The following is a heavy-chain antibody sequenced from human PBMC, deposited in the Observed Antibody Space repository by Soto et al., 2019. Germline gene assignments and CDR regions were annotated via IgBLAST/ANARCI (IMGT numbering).Heavy chain of an antibody. Sequence: PSETLSLTCAVSGGSISSSNWWSWVRQPPGKGLEWIGEIYHSGSTNYNPSLKSRVTISVDKSKNQFSLKLSSVTAADTAVYYCARLAARPPYYYYGMDVWGQGTTVTVSS. CDR1: GGSISSSNW. CDR3: ARLAARPPYYYYGMDV. J-gene: IGHJ6*02. D-gene: IGHD6-6*01. CDR2: IYHSGST. V-gene: IGHV4-4*02.